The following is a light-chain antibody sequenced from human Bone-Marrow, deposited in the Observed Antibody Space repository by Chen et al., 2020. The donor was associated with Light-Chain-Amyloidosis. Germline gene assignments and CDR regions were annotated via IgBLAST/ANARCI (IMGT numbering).Light chain of an antibody. J-gene: IGKJ4*01. CDR2: DAS. V-gene: IGKV3-11*01. CDR1: QSVSNY. CDR3: QQRRNWPPS. Sequence: EILLTQSPATLSLSPGERATLSCRASQSVSNYLAWYQQKPGQAPRLLIYDASNRATGIPARFSGSGSGTGFTLTISSLEPEDFAVYYCQQRRNWPPSFGGGTKVEIK.